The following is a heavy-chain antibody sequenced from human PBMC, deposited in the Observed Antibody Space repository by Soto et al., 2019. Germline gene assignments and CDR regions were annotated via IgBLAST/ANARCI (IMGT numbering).Heavy chain of an antibody. J-gene: IGHJ4*02. D-gene: IGHD3-3*01. CDR3: VLLGVFGH. CDR2: SNSNSGNS. CDR1: GYTFTSYN. Sequence: ASVKVSCKASGYTFTSYNINWVRQAPGQGLEWVAGSNSNSGNSDHAQKFQGRLTVTRDTSISTAYMELSSLRSDDTAVYYCVLLGVFGHWSPGTLVTVSS. V-gene: IGHV1-8*01.